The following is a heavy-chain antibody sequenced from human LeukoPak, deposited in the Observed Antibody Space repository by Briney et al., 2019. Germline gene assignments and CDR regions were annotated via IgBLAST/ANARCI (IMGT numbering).Heavy chain of an antibody. CDR2: ISGSGDTS. CDR1: GLTFSSYA. J-gene: IGHJ4*02. Sequence: PGGSLRLSCAASGLTFSSYAVSWVRQAPGKGLEWVSAISGSGDTSFYADSVKGRFTISRDNSKNTLYLQMNSLSAEDTAVYYCAKDFSGNGYFFDYWGQGTLVTVSS. V-gene: IGHV3-23*01. D-gene: IGHD4-23*01. CDR3: AKDFSGNGYFFDY.